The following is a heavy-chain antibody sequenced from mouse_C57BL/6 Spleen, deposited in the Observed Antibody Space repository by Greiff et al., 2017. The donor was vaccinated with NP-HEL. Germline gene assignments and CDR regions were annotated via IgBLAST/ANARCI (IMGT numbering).Heavy chain of an antibody. J-gene: IGHJ3*01. CDR1: GYAFSSYW. CDR2: IYPGDGDT. D-gene: IGHD2-4*01. CDR3: ARLGYYDYVSWFAY. V-gene: IGHV1-80*01. Sequence: QVQLQQSGAELVKPGASVKISCKASGYAFSSYWMNWVKQRPGKGLEWIGQIYPGDGDTNYNGKFKGKATLTADKSSSTAYMQLSSLTSEDSAVYFCARLGYYDYVSWFAYWGQGTLVTVSA.